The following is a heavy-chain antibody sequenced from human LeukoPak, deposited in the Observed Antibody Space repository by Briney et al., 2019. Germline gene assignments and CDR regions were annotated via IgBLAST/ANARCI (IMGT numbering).Heavy chain of an antibody. V-gene: IGHV4-31*03. D-gene: IGHD2/OR15-2a*01. CDR1: GGSISSGGYY. CDR3: ASEGHFMDAFDI. J-gene: IGHJ3*02. Sequence: PSQTLSLTCTVSGGSISSGGYYWSWLRQHPGKGLEWIGYIYYSGSTYYNPSLKSRVTISVDTSKNQFSLKLSSVTAADTAVYYCASEGHFMDAFDIWGQGTMVTVSS. CDR2: IYYSGST.